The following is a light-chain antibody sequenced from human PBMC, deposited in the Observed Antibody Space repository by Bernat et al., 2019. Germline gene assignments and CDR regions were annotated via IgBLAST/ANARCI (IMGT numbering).Light chain of an antibody. CDR1: SSDVGRYNR. V-gene: IGLV2-18*02. CDR2: EVT. CDR3: SSFTNSGTYV. Sequence: QSALTQPPSVSGSPGQSVTISCTGTSSDVGRYNRVSWYQQPPGTAPKLMIYEVTNRSSGVPDRFSGSKSGNTASLTISGLQAEDEADYYCSSFTNSGTYVFGGGTRLTVL. J-gene: IGLJ3*02.